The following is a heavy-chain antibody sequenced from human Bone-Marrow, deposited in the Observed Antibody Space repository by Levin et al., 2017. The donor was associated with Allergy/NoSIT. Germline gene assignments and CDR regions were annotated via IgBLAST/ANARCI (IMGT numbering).Heavy chain of an antibody. J-gene: IGHJ4*02. CDR3: ARAPPNKYDRSGFSSGFDY. CDR1: GFSLTDFV. V-gene: IGHV3-30-3*01. CDR2: ISKDGGHK. Sequence: PGGSLRLSCAASGFSLTDFVIHWVRQAPGKGLDWVTFISKDGGHKSYADSVKGRFTISRDSSRDTVFLQMDSLRDEDTAVYYCARAPPNKYDRSGFSSGFDYWGQGTLVTVSS. D-gene: IGHD3-22*01.